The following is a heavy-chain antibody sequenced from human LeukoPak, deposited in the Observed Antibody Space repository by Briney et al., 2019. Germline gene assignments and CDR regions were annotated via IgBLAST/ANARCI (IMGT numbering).Heavy chain of an antibody. Sequence: GRSLRLSCAASGFTFSSYGMHWVRQAPGKGLEWVAVIWYDGSNKYYADSAKGRFAISRDNSKNTLYLQMNSLRAEDTAVYYCARGSGDIVVVPAAMQFDPWGQGTLVTVSS. D-gene: IGHD2-2*01. CDR3: ARGSGDIVVVPAAMQFDP. V-gene: IGHV3-33*01. J-gene: IGHJ5*02. CDR2: IWYDGSNK. CDR1: GFTFSSYG.